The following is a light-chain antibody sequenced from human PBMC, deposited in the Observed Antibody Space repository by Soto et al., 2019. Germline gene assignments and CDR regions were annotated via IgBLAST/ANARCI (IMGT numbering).Light chain of an antibody. J-gene: IGKJ1*01. CDR2: KES. CDR3: QQYYTYSWA. CDR1: QSISSW. V-gene: IGKV1-5*03. Sequence: DIQMTQSPSTLSASVGDRVTLSCWASQSISSWLAWYQQKPAKAPKLLIYKESNLESGVSSRFSGSGSGREFSLTISSLQPDDFAAYYCQQYYTYSWAFGQGTKVDI.